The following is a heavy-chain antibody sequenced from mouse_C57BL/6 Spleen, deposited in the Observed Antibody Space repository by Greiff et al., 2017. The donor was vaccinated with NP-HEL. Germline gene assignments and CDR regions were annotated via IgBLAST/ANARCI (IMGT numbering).Heavy chain of an antibody. J-gene: IGHJ4*01. V-gene: IGHV2-9-1*01. CDR1: GFSLTSYA. CDR2: ICPGGGN. Sequence: QVQLKESGPGLVAPSPSLSISCTASGFSLTSYAIRWVRQPPGQGLEWLGVICPGGGNTYNLALNSRLSSRKDNSKSQVFLKMNSLQTDDTARYYCASILSYAMDDWGQGTSVTVSS. CDR3: ASILSYAMDD.